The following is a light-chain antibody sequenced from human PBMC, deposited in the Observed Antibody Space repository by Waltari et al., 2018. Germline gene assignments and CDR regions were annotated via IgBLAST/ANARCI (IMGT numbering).Light chain of an antibody. CDR3: QQFNSYPRT. J-gene: IGKJ2*01. CDR1: QGIANY. CDR2: AAS. Sequence: DIQLTQSPSFLSASVGDRVTITCRASQGIANYLGWYHQKPGKAPKLLMYAASTLQSGVPSRFSGSGSGTEFTLTICSLQPEDFATYYCQQFNSYPRTFGQGTKLEIK. V-gene: IGKV1-9*01.